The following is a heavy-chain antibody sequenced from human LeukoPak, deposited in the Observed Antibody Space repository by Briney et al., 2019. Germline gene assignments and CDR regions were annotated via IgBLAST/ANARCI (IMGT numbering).Heavy chain of an antibody. D-gene: IGHD2/OR15-2a*01. V-gene: IGHV3-64*01. CDR3: ARDAILGAPTYYFDY. J-gene: IGHJ4*02. CDR2: ISSNGGST. Sequence: GGSLRLSCAASGFTFSSYAMHWVRQAPGKGLEYASAISSNGGSTYYANSVKGRFTISRDNSKNTLYLQMGSLRAEGMAVYFCARDAILGAPTYYFDYWGQGTLVTVSS. CDR1: GFTFSSYA.